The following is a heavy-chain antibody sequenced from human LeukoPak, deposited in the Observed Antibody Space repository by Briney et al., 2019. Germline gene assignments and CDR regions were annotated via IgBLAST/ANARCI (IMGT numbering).Heavy chain of an antibody. J-gene: IGHJ3*02. D-gene: IGHD6-13*01. V-gene: IGHV3-33*01. CDR2: IWYDGSNK. CDR3: ARGPLPYSSSWYDSDAFDI. CDR1: GFTVSSYG. Sequence: GGSLRLSCAASGFTVSSYGMHWVRQAPGKGLEWVAVIWYDGSNKYYADSVKGRFTISRDNSKNTLYLQMNSLRAEDTAVYYCARGPLPYSSSWYDSDAFDIWGQGTMVTVS.